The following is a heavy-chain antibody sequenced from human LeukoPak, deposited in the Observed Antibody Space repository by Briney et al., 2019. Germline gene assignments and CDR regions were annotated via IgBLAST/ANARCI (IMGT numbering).Heavy chain of an antibody. D-gene: IGHD6-19*01. Sequence: ASVKVSCKASGHTFTGYYMHWVRQAPGQGLEWKGWINPNSGGTNYAQKFQGRVTMTRDTSISTAYMELSRLRSDDTAVYYCARGGVGYSSGWYPGFDYWGQGTLVTVSS. CDR3: ARGGVGYSSGWYPGFDY. J-gene: IGHJ4*02. CDR1: GHTFTGYY. CDR2: INPNSGGT. V-gene: IGHV1-2*02.